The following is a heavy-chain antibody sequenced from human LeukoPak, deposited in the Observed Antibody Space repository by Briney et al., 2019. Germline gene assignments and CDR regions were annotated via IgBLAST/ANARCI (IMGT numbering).Heavy chain of an antibody. D-gene: IGHD5-18*01. Sequence: PGWSLRLSCAASGFTFSSCAMSWARQAPGKGLECVSAIGSDGNTYYADSVKGRFTISRDNSKNTPYLQMNSLRADDTAVYYCAKDVGYTFGNYFDYWGQGTLVTVSS. J-gene: IGHJ4*02. CDR1: GFTFSSCA. CDR3: AKDVGYTFGNYFDY. CDR2: IGSDGNT. V-gene: IGHV3-23*01.